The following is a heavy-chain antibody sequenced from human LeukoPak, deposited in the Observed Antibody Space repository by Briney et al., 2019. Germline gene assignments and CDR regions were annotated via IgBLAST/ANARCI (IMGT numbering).Heavy chain of an antibody. D-gene: IGHD1-26*01. CDR1: GTSFTTNA. CDR3: AREKNQQWVDCLQY. CDR2: INTDNGNT. V-gene: IGHV1-3*04. J-gene: IGHJ4*02. Sequence: GPVKVSCKASGTSFTTNAMHWVRQAPGQRLEWMGWINTDNGNTHYLQKFRGRVTITRDTSASTTYMELSSLTSEDTAVYYCAREKNQQWVDCLQYWGQGTLVTVSS.